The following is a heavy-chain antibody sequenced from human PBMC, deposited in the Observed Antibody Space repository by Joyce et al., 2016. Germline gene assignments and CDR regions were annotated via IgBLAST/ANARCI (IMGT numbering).Heavy chain of an antibody. V-gene: IGHV3-21*01. CDR3: ARDVLTTVTKAYGY. CDR2: ISRDNTYI. CDR1: GFIFSSYS. Sequence: EVQLVESGGGLVTPGESLRLSCKPSGFIFSSYSMTWVRQAPGKGLEWVSSISRDNTYIFHADSVKGRFTISRDNARNSLYLQMNSLRAEDTAVYYCARDVLTTVTKAYGYWGQGTLVAVSS. J-gene: IGHJ4*02. D-gene: IGHD4-11*01.